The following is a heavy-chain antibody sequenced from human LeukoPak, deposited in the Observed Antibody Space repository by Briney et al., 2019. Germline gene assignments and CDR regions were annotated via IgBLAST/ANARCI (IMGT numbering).Heavy chain of an antibody. CDR3: ARDRDDYADY. CDR2: ISSFSGTI. J-gene: IGHJ4*02. Sequence: GGSLRLSCVASGITFSSYSMNWVRQAPGKGLEWVSYISSFSGTINYADSVKGRFTISRDNAKNSLYLQMNSLRAEDTAVYYCARDRDDYADYWGQGTLVTVSS. D-gene: IGHD5-24*01. CDR1: GITFSSYS. V-gene: IGHV3-48*01.